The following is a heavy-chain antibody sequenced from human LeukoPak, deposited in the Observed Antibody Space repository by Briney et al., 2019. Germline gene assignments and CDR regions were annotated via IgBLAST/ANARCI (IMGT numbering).Heavy chain of an antibody. J-gene: IGHJ6*02. CDR1: RFAFSSDN. CDR3: ARDGEEKARIGGMDV. V-gene: IGHV3-21*06. Sequence: PGGSLRLSCAASRFAFSSDNMNWVRQAPGKGLEWVSYISDSSSYTYYADSVKGRFTISRDNAKNSLYLQMNSLRAEDTGTYYCARDGEEKARIGGMDVWGQGTTVIVSS. CDR2: ISDSSSYT. D-gene: IGHD3-16*01.